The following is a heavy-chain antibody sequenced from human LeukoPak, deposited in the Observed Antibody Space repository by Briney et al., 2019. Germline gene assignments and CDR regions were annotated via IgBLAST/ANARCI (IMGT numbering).Heavy chain of an antibody. J-gene: IGHJ4*02. CDR1: GFTFSTYW. D-gene: IGHD3-10*01. CDR2: INEDGSVQ. CDR3: VRDYSRSGTH. V-gene: IGHV3-7*01. Sequence: AGSLRLSCAAFGFTFSTYWMSWVRQAPGKGLEWVACINEDGSVQYSVDSVKGRFTFSRDNAKNSLYLQMNSLRADDTAVYYCVRDYSRSGTHWGQGTLVSVSS.